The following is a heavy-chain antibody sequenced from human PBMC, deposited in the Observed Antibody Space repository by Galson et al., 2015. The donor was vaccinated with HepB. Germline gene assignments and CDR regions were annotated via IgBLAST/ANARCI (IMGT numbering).Heavy chain of an antibody. CDR2: ISSSSSYI. CDR3: ARDLWLELPLDY. Sequence: SLRLSCAASGFTFSRYSMNWVRQAPGKGLEWVSSISSSSSYIYYADSVKGRFTISRDNAKNSLYLQMNSLRAEDTAVYYCARDLWLELPLDYWGQGTLVTVSS. V-gene: IGHV3-21*01. J-gene: IGHJ4*02. CDR1: GFTFSRYS. D-gene: IGHD1-7*01.